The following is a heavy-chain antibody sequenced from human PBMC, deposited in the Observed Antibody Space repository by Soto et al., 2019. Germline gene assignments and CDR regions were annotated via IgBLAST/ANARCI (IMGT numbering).Heavy chain of an antibody. CDR3: ARGRYGDY. Sequence: QAHLVQSGPEVKKPGASVKVSCKGSGYIFTSYGIAWVRQAPGQGLEWMGWISAHNGNTEYAQKFQGRVTVTRDTSTSKASLALRSLRSDDTALYYCARGRYGDYWGQGALVTVSS. CDR1: GYIFTSYG. D-gene: IGHD4-17*01. J-gene: IGHJ4*02. CDR2: ISAHNGNT. V-gene: IGHV1-18*01.